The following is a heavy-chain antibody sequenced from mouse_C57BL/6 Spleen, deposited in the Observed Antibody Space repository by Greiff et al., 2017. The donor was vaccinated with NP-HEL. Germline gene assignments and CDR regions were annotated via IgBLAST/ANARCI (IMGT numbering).Heavy chain of an antibody. Sequence: EVKLMESGGGLVKPGGSLKLSCAASGFTFSDYEMHWVRQAPEKGLEWVAYISSGSSTIYYADTVKGRFTISRDNAKNTLFLQMTSLRSEDTAMYYCARAAYDCFDYWGQGTTLTVSS. CDR2: ISSGSSTI. CDR1: GFTFSDYE. D-gene: IGHD2-4*01. CDR3: ARAAYDCFDY. V-gene: IGHV5-17*01. J-gene: IGHJ2*01.